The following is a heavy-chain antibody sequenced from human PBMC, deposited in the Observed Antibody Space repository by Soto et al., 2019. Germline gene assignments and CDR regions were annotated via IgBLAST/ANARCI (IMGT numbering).Heavy chain of an antibody. CDR1: GGSISSYY. CDR3: ARGAGRYSYGETYYYYYGMDV. Sequence: ETLSLTCTVSGGSISSYYWSWIRQPPGKGLEWIGYIYYSGSTNYNPSLKSRVTISVDTSKNQFSLKLSSVTAADTAVYYCARGAGRYSYGETYYYYYGMDVWGQGTTVTVSS. D-gene: IGHD5-18*01. V-gene: IGHV4-59*01. J-gene: IGHJ6*02. CDR2: IYYSGST.